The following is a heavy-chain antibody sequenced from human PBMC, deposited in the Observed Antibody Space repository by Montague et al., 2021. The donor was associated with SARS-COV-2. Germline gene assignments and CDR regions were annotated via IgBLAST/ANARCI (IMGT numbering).Heavy chain of an antibody. J-gene: IGHJ2*01. CDR2: IYTGGYA. CDR1: GDSISRYY. CDR3: ARAIWHLDV. Sequence: SETLSLTCSVSGDSISRYYWSWIRQSDGKGLEWIGRIYTGGYANYNPALQSRVSMSVDTSKSQVSLNATSVTAADTAVYYCARAIWHLDVWGRGILVTVSS. V-gene: IGHV4-4*07.